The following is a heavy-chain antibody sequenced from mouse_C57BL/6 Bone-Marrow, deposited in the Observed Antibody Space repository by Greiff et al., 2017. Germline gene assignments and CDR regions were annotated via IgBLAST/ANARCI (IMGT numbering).Heavy chain of an antibody. Sequence: EVMLVESGPELVKPGASVKISCKASGYSFTGYYMHWVKQSHGNILEWIGYIYPYNGGSNYNQKFKGKATLTVDKSSSTAYMETRSLSSDDSAVYYCAKPVDYWGQGTSVTVSS. CDR1: GYSFTGYY. CDR3: AKPVDY. V-gene: IGHV1-31*01. CDR2: IYPYNGGS. J-gene: IGHJ4*01.